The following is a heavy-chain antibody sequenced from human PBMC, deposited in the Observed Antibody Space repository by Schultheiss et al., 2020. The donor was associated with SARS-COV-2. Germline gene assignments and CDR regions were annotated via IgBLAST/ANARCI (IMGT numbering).Heavy chain of an antibody. CDR3: ARDDALQIGYCSGGSCYGIDY. J-gene: IGHJ4*02. D-gene: IGHD2-15*01. CDR1: GFTFSTYN. CDR2: ISVTGKTL. Sequence: GGSLRLSCAASGFTFSTYNMNWVRQAPGKGLEWVSYISVTGKTLYYADSVKGRFTISRDNSKNTLYLQMNSLRAEDTAVYYCARDDALQIGYCSGGSCYGIDYWGQGTLVTVSS. V-gene: IGHV3-48*01.